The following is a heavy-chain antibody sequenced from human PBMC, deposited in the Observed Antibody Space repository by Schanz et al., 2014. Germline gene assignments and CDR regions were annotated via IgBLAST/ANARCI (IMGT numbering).Heavy chain of an antibody. CDR3: ARRRWDTLYVGYCFDY. CDR1: GFTFSDYY. CDR2: ISGSATTI. V-gene: IGHV3-11*01. D-gene: IGHD1-26*01. Sequence: QVQLVESGGGVVQPGRSLRLSCAASGFTFSDYYMSWIRQAPGKGLEWVSYISGSATTIYYADSVKGRFTISRDNAKNSLYLQMHSLRPEDTAVYYCARRRWDTLYVGYCFDYWGQGTLVTVSS. J-gene: IGHJ4*02.